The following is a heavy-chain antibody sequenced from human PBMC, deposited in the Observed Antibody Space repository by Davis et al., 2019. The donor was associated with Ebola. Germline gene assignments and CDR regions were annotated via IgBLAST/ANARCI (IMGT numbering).Heavy chain of an antibody. J-gene: IGHJ6*02. CDR2: ISANTGDT. V-gene: IGHV1-18*04. CDR3: ARGGRDGMDV. CDR1: GYTFPSYG. Sequence: ASVKVSCKASGYTFPSYGITWVRQAPGQGLEWMGWISANTGDTNYAQKLQGRVTMTTDRSTSTVHMELRSLISDDTAVYYCARGGRDGMDVWGQGTTVTVSS.